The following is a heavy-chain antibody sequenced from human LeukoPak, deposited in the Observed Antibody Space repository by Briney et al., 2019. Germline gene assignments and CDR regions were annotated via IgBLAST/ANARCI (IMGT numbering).Heavy chain of an antibody. Sequence: SKTLSLTCAIPGESVSSNTAAWNWIRNSPSGGLEWLGRTYYRSKWYNDYAVSVKSRIIINPDTSKNQFSLQLNSVTPEDTAVYFCARDRGGDFENWGQGTLVTVSS. CDR1: GESVSSNTAA. CDR2: TYYRSKWYN. J-gene: IGHJ4*02. CDR3: ARDRGGDFEN. D-gene: IGHD2-21*02. V-gene: IGHV6-1*01.